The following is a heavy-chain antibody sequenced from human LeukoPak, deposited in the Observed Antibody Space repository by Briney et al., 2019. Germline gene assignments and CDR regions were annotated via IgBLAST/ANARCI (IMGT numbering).Heavy chain of an antibody. CDR1: GGSISSGDYY. V-gene: IGHV4-30-4*01. J-gene: IGHJ4*02. Sequence: SETLSLTCTVSGGSISSGDYYWSWIRQPPGKGLEWIGYIYYSGSTYYNPSLKSRVTISVDTSKNQFSLKLSSVTAADTAVYYCARGPYDYVWGSYLGVYFDYWGQGTLVTVSS. D-gene: IGHD3-16*02. CDR2: IYYSGST. CDR3: ARGPYDYVWGSYLGVYFDY.